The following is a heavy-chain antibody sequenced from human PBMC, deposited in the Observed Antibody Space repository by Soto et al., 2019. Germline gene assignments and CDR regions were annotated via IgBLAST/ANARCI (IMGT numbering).Heavy chain of an antibody. CDR1: GFTFSSYA. J-gene: IGHJ4*02. D-gene: IGHD3-22*01. Sequence: GGSLRLSCAASGFTFSSYAMSWVRQAPGKGLEWVSAISGSGGSTYYADSVKGRFTISRDNSKNTLYLQMNSLRAEDTAVYYCANGKYYYDSSFKMPYFDYWGQGTLVTVSS. CDR3: ANGKYYYDSSFKMPYFDY. CDR2: ISGSGGST. V-gene: IGHV3-23*01.